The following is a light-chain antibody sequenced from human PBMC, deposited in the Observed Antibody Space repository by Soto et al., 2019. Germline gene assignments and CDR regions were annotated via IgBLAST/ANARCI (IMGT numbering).Light chain of an antibody. Sequence: QAVVTQPPSASGTPGQRVTISCSGSRSTIGSNPVQWYRQLPGTAPQLLIYRSDQRPSGVPDRFSGSKSGTSASLTISGLQSEDEADYHCATWDDNVYGPVFGGGTQLTVL. CDR1: RSTIGSNP. V-gene: IGLV1-44*01. CDR2: RSD. CDR3: ATWDDNVYGPV. J-gene: IGLJ3*02.